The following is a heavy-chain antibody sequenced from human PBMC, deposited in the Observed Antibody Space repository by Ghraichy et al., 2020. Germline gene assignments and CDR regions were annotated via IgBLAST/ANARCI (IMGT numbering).Heavy chain of an antibody. J-gene: IGHJ6*02. V-gene: IGHV4-39*07. CDR3: TRDHRVNNWNVRTYYYYAMDV. CDR2: IYYIGNT. Sequence: SETLSLTCSVSGGSISSSNYYWGWIRQPPGKGLEWIANIYYIGNTFYNPSLKSRVTISVDTSKNQFSLKLSSVTAADTAAYYCTRDHRVNNWNVRTYYYYAMDVWGQGTTGTVSS. CDR1: GGSISSSNYY. D-gene: IGHD1-1*01.